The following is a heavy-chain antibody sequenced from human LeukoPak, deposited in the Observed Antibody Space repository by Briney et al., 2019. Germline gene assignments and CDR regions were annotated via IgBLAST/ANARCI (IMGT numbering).Heavy chain of an antibody. V-gene: IGHV3-66*02. Sequence: GGSLRPSCAASGFTVSSNYMSWVRQAPGKGLEWVSVIYSGGSTYYADSVKGRFTISRDNSKNTLYLQMNSLRAEDTAVYYCASKGSIAARHGFDYWGQGTLVTVSS. D-gene: IGHD6-6*01. J-gene: IGHJ4*02. CDR3: ASKGSIAARHGFDY. CDR1: GFTVSSNY. CDR2: IYSGGST.